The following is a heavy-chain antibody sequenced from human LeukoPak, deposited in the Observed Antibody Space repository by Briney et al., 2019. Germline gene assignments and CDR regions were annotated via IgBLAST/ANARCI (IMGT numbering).Heavy chain of an antibody. CDR3: ARGRPVLLWFGEPSNWFDP. CDR1: GGSFSGYY. D-gene: IGHD3-10*01. J-gene: IGHJ5*02. CDR2: INHSGST. Sequence: ETLCLTCAVYGGSFSGYYWSWICQPPGKGLEWIGEINHSGSTNYNPSLKMGVTKTVETSKNQFSLKLSSVTAADTAVYYCARGRPVLLWFGEPSNWFDPWGQGSLASVSS. V-gene: IGHV4-34*01.